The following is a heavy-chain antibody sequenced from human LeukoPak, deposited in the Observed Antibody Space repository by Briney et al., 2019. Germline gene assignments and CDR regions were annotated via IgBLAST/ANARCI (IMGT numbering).Heavy chain of an antibody. CDR3: VRSTMGARRTNDF. Sequence: ASVKVSCKASGYSFTNYDINWVRQATGQGLEWMGWMNPDSGNKGFSQKFQGRVTMTRDTSISTAYMELSSLSSDDTAVYHCVRSTMGARRTNDFWGQGTLVTVSS. D-gene: IGHD3-10*01. J-gene: IGHJ4*02. V-gene: IGHV1-8*01. CDR2: MNPDSGNK. CDR1: GYSFTNYD.